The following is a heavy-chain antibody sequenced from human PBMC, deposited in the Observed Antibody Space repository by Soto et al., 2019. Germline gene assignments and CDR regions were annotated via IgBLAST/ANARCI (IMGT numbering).Heavy chain of an antibody. CDR1: GGSISSSSYY. J-gene: IGHJ4*02. Sequence: PSETLSLTCTVSGGSISSSSYYWGWIRQPPGKGLEWIGSIYYSGSTYYNPSLKSRVTISVDTSKNQFSLKLSSLTAADTSVYDCARGFPTVVTLDYCGQGTLVTVSS. CDR2: IYYSGST. CDR3: ARGFPTVVTLDY. D-gene: IGHD4-17*01. V-gene: IGHV4-39*01.